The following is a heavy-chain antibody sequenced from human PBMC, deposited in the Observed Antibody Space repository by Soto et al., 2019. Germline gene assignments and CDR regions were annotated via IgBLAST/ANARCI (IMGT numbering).Heavy chain of an antibody. CDR3: AKGPEYDILTGCDY. Sequence: EVQLLESGGGFVQPGESLRLSCAASGFTFSLSAMSWVRQAPGRGLEWVSSISGGGGSTEYADSVKGRFTISRDNTQDTVHLQMNSLRAEDTAVYYCAKGPEYDILTGCDYWGQGALVTVSS. J-gene: IGHJ4*02. V-gene: IGHV3-23*01. CDR2: ISGGGGST. CDR1: GFTFSLSA. D-gene: IGHD3-9*01.